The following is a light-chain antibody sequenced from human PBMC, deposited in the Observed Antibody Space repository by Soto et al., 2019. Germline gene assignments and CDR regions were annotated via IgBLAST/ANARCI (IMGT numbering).Light chain of an antibody. CDR2: ENN. J-gene: IGLJ2*01. CDR1: SGSIANNY. Sequence: NFMLTQPHSVSESPGKTLSISCTRSSGSIANNYVQWYQQRPGSAPTTVIYENNQRLSGVPDRFSGSTDGSSNSASLTISGLQTVDEADYSCQSYDSDFLVFGGGTKVTVL. CDR3: QSYDSDFLV. V-gene: IGLV6-57*04.